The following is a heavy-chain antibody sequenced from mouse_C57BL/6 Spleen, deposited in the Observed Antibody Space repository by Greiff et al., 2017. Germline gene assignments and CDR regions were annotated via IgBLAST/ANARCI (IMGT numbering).Heavy chain of an antibody. Sequence: EVQVVESGGGLVQPKGSLKLSCAASGFTFNTYAMHWVRQAPGKGSEWVARIRSKSSNYATYYADSVKDRFTISRDDSQSMLYLQMNNLKTEDTAMYYCVRDQGDYSYYYAMDYWGQGTSVTVSS. CDR1: GFTFNTYA. CDR3: VRDQGDYSYYYAMDY. J-gene: IGHJ4*01. CDR2: IRSKSSNYAT. D-gene: IGHD1-1*01. V-gene: IGHV10-3*01.